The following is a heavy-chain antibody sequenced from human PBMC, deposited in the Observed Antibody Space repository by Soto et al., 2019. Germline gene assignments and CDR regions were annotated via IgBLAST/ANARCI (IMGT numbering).Heavy chain of an antibody. CDR3: ARDKVHHHTADLNWFDP. V-gene: IGHV3-33*01. J-gene: IGHJ5*02. CDR2: IWYDGSNK. Sequence: QVQLVESGGGVVQPGRSLRLSCAASGFTFSSYGMHWVRQAPGKGLECVAVIWYDGSNKYYADSVKGRFTISRDNSKNTLYLQMNSLRAEDTAVYYCARDKVHHHTADLNWFDPWGQGTLVTVSS. CDR1: GFTFSSYG.